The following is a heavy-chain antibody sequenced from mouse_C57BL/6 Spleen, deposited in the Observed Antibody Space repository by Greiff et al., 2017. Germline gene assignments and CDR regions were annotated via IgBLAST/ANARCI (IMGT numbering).Heavy chain of an antibody. V-gene: IGHV1-53*01. CDR1: GYTFTSYW. Sequence: QVQLKQPGTELVKPGASVKLSCKASGYTFTSYWMHWVKQRPGQGLEWIGNINPSNGGTNYNEKFKSKATLTVDKSSSTAYMQLSSLTSDDSAVYYCARGPYGDGPHYFDYWGQGTTLTVAS. CDR2: INPSNGGT. CDR3: ARGPYGDGPHYFDY. D-gene: IGHD1-1*02. J-gene: IGHJ2*01.